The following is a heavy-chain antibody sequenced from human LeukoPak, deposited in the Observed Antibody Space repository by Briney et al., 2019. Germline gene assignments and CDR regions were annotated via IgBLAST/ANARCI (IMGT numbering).Heavy chain of an antibody. CDR1: GYTFASYD. CDR3: ARGLRGYSYGYDFDY. J-gene: IGHJ4*02. Sequence: ASVTVSCKASGYTFASYDINWVRQAPGQGLEWMGWMNPNSGNTGYAQKFQGRVTITRNTSISTAYMELSSLRSEDTAIYYCARGLRGYSYGYDFDYWGQGTLVTVSS. V-gene: IGHV1-8*03. D-gene: IGHD5-18*01. CDR2: MNPNSGNT.